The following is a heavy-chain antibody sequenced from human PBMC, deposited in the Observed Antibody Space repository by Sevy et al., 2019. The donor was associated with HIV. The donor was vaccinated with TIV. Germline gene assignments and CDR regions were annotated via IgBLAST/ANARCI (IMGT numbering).Heavy chain of an antibody. CDR3: ARIDCSGGSCYAYGLNDAFDI. Sequence: SETLSLTCTVSGGSISSGDYYWSWIRQHPGKGLEWIGYIYYSGSTYYNPSLKSRVTISVDTSKNQFSLKLSSVTAADTAVYYCARIDCSGGSCYAYGLNDAFDIWGQGTMVTVSS. J-gene: IGHJ3*02. D-gene: IGHD2-15*01. CDR1: GGSISSGDYY. V-gene: IGHV4-31*03. CDR2: IYYSGST.